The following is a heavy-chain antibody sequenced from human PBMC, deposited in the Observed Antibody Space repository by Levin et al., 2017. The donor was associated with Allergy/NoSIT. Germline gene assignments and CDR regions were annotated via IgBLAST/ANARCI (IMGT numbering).Heavy chain of an antibody. V-gene: IGHV3-53*01. CDR2: IYGGGGSST. J-gene: IGHJ4*02. Sequence: AGGSLRLSCAASGFTVSSNYMSWVRQAPGKGLEWVSVIYGGGGSSTYSADSVKGRFTISRDSSKNTLYLQMNSLRPEDTAMYYCTRERDYYASGSYLYWGQGTLVTVSS. D-gene: IGHD3-10*01. CDR3: TRERDYYASGSYLY. CDR1: GFTVSSNY.